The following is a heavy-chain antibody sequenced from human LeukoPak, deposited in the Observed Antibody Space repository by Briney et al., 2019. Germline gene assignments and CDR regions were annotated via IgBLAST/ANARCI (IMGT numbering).Heavy chain of an antibody. Sequence: GRSLRLSCAASGFTFSSYSMNWVRQAPGKGLEWVSYISSSSSTIYYADSVKGRFTISRDNAKNSLYLQMNSLRAEDTAVYYCARTYDYVWGSYRPRIDYWGQGTLVTVSS. CDR3: ARTYDYVWGSYRPRIDY. V-gene: IGHV3-48*04. D-gene: IGHD3-16*02. CDR2: ISSSSSTI. J-gene: IGHJ4*02. CDR1: GFTFSSYS.